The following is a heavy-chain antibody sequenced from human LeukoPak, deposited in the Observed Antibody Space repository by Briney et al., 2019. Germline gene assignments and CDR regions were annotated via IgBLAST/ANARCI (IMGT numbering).Heavy chain of an antibody. D-gene: IGHD2-15*01. J-gene: IGHJ4*02. V-gene: IGHV3-23*01. CDR2: ITDGGVNT. CDR3: AKGSLGSYDY. CDR1: GFTFNSYA. Sequence: GGSLRLSSAASGFTFNSYAMAWVRQAPEKGLEWASSITDGGVNTYYADSVKGRFTISRDNSKNTLYLQMNSLRAEDTAVYYCAKGSLGSYDYWGQGTLVTVSS.